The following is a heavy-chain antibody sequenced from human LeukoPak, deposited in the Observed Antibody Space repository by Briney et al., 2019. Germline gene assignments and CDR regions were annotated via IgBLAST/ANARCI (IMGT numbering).Heavy chain of an antibody. CDR2: IYSGGST. CDR1: GLTFSSND. Sequence: PGGSLRLSCAASGLTFSSNDMSWVRQAPGKGLEWVSVIYSGGSTYYADSVKGRFTISRDNSKNTLYLQMNSLRAEDTAVYYCALVDYFDAFDIWGQGTMVTVSS. J-gene: IGHJ3*02. V-gene: IGHV3-66*01. CDR3: ALVDYFDAFDI. D-gene: IGHD2-2*01.